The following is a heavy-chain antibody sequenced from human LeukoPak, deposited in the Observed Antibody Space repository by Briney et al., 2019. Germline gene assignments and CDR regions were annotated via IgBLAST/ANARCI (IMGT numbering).Heavy chain of an antibody. D-gene: IGHD2-2*01. V-gene: IGHV4-34*01. CDR1: GDSVNDYY. CDR3: ARGHIVVVPAAKKGRWLDP. Sequence: PSETLSLTCTVSGDSVNDYYWNWIRQPPGKGLEWIGEINHSGSTNYNPSLKSRVTISVDTSKNQFSLKLSSVTAADTAVYYCARGHIVVVPAAKKGRWLDPWGQGTLVTVSS. J-gene: IGHJ5*02. CDR2: INHSGST.